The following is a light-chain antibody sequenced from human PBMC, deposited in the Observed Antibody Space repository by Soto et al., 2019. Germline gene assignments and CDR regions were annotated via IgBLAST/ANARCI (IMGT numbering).Light chain of an antibody. CDR3: QQYGSSLIT. J-gene: IGKJ5*01. Sequence: EIVLTQSPDTLSLSPGERATLSCRASQTVSSNYLAWYQQKPGQAPRLLIYGASSRATGIPDRFSGSGSGTDFTLTISRLEPEDFAVYYCQQYGSSLITFGQGTRLEI. CDR2: GAS. CDR1: QTVSSNY. V-gene: IGKV3-20*01.